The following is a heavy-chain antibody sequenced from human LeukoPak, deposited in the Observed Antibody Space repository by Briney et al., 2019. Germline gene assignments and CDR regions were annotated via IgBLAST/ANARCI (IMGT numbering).Heavy chain of an antibody. J-gene: IGHJ4*02. D-gene: IGHD6-19*01. CDR2: INPNSGGT. V-gene: IGHV1-2*02. CDR1: GYTFTGYY. CDR3: ARDPKIRWTSTYSSGLVDDY. Sequence: ASVKVSCKASGYTFTGYYMHWVRQAPGQGLEWMGWINPNSGGTNYAQKFQGRVTMTRDTSISTAYMELSGLRSDDTAVYYYARDPKIRWTSTYSSGLVDDYWGQGTLVTVSS.